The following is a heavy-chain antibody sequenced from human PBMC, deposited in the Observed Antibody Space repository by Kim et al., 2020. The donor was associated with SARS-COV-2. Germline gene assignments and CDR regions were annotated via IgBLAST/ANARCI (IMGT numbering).Heavy chain of an antibody. CDR2: ISYDGSRI. D-gene: IGHD4-17*01. Sequence: GGSLRLSCSTSGFTFSTHAMHWVRQAPGKGLEWVTFISYDGSRISYVDSVKGRFTISRDDSRDTLSLQMDSLRAEDTAVYYCARENYGGNLRLDDWRQGTVVTVSS. CDR1: GFTFSTHA. J-gene: IGHJ4*02. CDR3: ARENYGGNLRLDD. V-gene: IGHV3-30*03.